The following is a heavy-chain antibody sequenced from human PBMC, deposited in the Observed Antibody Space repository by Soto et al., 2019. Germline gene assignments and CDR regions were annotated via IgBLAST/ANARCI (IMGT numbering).Heavy chain of an antibody. CDR2: IWHTGRP. CDR3: VRDSRTGCSSINCDMH. J-gene: IGHJ4*02. D-gene: IGHD6-13*01. CDR1: GDSLTNNHW. Sequence: QLQLRASGPGLVQPSGTLSLTCDVSGDSLTNNHWWSWVRQAPGKGLEWIGEIWHTGRPNYNPSLKSRVAITIDKSKNQFSLKLSSVTAADTAVYYCVRDSRTGCSSINCDMHWGQGTLVTVSS. V-gene: IGHV4-4*02.